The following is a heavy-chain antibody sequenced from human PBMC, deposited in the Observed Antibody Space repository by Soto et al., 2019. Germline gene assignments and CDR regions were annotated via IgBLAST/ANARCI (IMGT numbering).Heavy chain of an antibody. Sequence: PSETLSLTCTVSGGSISSGGYYWSWIRQHPGKGLEWIGYIYYSGSTCYNPSLKSRVTISVDTSKNQFSLKLSSVTAADTAVYYCARELRVPDGSGYFNWFDPWGQGTLVTVSS. J-gene: IGHJ5*02. D-gene: IGHD3-22*01. CDR2: IYYSGST. V-gene: IGHV4-31*03. CDR3: ARELRVPDGSGYFNWFDP. CDR1: GGSISSGGYY.